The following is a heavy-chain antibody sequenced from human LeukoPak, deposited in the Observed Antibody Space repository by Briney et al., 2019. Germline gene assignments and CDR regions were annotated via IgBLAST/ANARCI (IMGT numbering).Heavy chain of an antibody. V-gene: IGHV1-18*01. Sequence: ASVKVSCKASGYTFTSYTISWVRQAPGQGLEWMGWISAYNVNTNYAQMLRGRVTMTTDTSTSTAYMELRSLRSDDTAVYYCAREAAAGTYGYWGQGTLVTVSS. CDR2: ISAYNVNT. CDR1: GYTFTSYT. J-gene: IGHJ4*02. D-gene: IGHD6-13*01. CDR3: AREAAAGTYGY.